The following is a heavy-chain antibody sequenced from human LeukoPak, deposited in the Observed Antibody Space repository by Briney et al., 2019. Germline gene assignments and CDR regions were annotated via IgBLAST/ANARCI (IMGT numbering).Heavy chain of an antibody. CDR3: ARLFQRNELNYYDSSGYSLGY. Sequence: GASVKVSCKASGYTFTSYGINWVRQAPGQGLEWMGWISAYNGNTNYAQKLQGRVTMTTDTSTSTAYMELSSLRSEDTAVYYCARLFQRNELNYYDSSGYSLGYWGQGTLVTVSS. J-gene: IGHJ4*02. CDR1: GYTFTSYG. V-gene: IGHV1-18*01. D-gene: IGHD3-22*01. CDR2: ISAYNGNT.